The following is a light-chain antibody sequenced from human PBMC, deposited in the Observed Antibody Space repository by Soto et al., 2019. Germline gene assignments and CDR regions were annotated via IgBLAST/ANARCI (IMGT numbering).Light chain of an antibody. CDR3: SSYASGGLP. CDR1: HSDVGGSDY. J-gene: IGLJ2*01. Sequence: QSALTQPASVSGSPGQSITISCTGTHSDVGGSDYVSWYQQHPGRVPKLIIYAVSLRPPGVSNRFSGSKSGNTASLTISGLQPEDEADYYCSSYASGGLPFGGGTKLTVL. V-gene: IGLV2-14*01. CDR2: AVS.